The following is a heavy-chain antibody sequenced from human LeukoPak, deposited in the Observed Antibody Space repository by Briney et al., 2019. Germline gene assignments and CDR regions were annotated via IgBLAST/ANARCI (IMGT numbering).Heavy chain of an antibody. J-gene: IGHJ5*02. V-gene: IGHV1-18*04. CDR3: ARDLKGIVVVAGP. D-gene: IGHD2-15*01. Sequence: ASVKVSCKASGYTFTGYYIHWVRQAPGQGLEWMGWISGYNDNTNYAQKVQGRVTMTTDTSTSTAYMELRSLRSDDTAVYYCARDLKGIVVVAGPWGQGTLVTVSS. CDR2: ISGYNDNT. CDR1: GYTFTGYY.